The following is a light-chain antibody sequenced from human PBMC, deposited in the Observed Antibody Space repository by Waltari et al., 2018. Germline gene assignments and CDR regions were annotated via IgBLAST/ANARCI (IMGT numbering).Light chain of an antibody. Sequence: ELVLTQSPATLSLSPGERATLPCRASQSVSSYLAWYQQKPGQAPRLLIYDASNRATGIPARFSGSGSGTGFTLTISSLEPEDFAVYYCQQRINWPPSITFGQGTRLEIK. V-gene: IGKV3-11*01. J-gene: IGKJ5*01. CDR2: DAS. CDR1: QSVSSY. CDR3: QQRINWPPSIT.